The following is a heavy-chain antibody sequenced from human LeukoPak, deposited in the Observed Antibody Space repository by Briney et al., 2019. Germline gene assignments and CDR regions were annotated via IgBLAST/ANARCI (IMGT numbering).Heavy chain of an antibody. J-gene: IGHJ3*02. CDR2: ISSSSSK. V-gene: IGHV3-69-1*02. CDR3: ARVATMVRVPLDALDI. CDR1: GFTFSDYY. D-gene: IGHD3-10*01. Sequence: GGSLRLSCAASGFTFSDYYMSWFRQAPGKGLEWVSYISSSSSKNYKDSVKGRFTISRDNAKNSPYLQMNSLRVEDTAVYYCARVATMVRVPLDALDIWGQGTMVSVSS.